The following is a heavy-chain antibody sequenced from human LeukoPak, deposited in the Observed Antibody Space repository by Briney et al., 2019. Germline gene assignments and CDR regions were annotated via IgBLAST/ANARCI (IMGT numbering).Heavy chain of an antibody. J-gene: IGHJ6*02. CDR1: GGSFSGYY. V-gene: IGHV4-34*01. Sequence: SETLSLTCAVYGGSFSGYYWSWIRQPPGKGLEWIGEINHSGSTNYNPSLKSRVTISVDTSKNQFSLKLSSVTAADTAVYYCGXXXXXGGXCPNYYYYGMDVWGQGTTVTVSS. D-gene: IGHD2-21*02. CDR3: GXXXXXGGXCPNYYYYGMDV. CDR2: INHSGST.